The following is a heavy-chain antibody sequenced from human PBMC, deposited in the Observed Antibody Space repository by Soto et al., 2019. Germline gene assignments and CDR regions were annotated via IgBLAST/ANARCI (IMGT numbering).Heavy chain of an antibody. J-gene: IGHJ4*02. V-gene: IGHV1-69*08. CDR3: LRNAPFGSVFSGYDAIDS. D-gene: IGHD5-12*01. CDR1: GGTLSTST. Sequence: QVQLEQSGTEVKKPGSSVKVSCKASGGTLSTSTFTWVRQAPGQGLEWMGRIIPIFGTGDYGPKFQGRVLITADKSTSTVYMELSGLKVEDTAGFFCLRNAPFGSVFSGYDAIDSWGQGTLVTVSS. CDR2: IIPIFGTG.